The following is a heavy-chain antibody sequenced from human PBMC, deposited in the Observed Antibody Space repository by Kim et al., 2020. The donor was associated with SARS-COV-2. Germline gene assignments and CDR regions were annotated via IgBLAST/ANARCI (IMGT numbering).Heavy chain of an antibody. V-gene: IGHV1-58*01. CDR2: IVVGSGDT. J-gene: IGHJ5*02. CDR1: GLTFSSSA. D-gene: IGHD2-15*01. CDR3: AALGYCGHRGCYPADDWFDP. Sequence: SVKVSCKASGLTFSSSAVQWVRQARGQSLEWIGWIVVGSGDTNYAQKFQERVTITRDMSTRTAYMELSSLRSEDTAVYYCAALGYCGHRGCYPADDWFDPWGQGTLVTVSS.